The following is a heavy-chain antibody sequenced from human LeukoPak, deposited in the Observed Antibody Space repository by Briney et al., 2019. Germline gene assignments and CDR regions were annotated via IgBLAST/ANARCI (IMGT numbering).Heavy chain of an antibody. CDR2: FDPEDGET. Sequence: ASVKVSCKVSGYTLTELSTHWVRQAPGKGLEWMGGFDPEDGETIYAQKFQGRVTMTTDTSTSTAYMELRSLRSDDTAVYYCARHYYGSGSYYTKWGNWFDPWGQGTLVTVSS. CDR3: ARHYYGSGSYYTKWGNWFDP. D-gene: IGHD3-10*01. J-gene: IGHJ5*02. CDR1: GYTLTELS. V-gene: IGHV1-24*01.